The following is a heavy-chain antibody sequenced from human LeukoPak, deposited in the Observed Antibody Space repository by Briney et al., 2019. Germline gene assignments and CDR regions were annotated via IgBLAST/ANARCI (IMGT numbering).Heavy chain of an antibody. V-gene: IGHV3-7*03. J-gene: IGHJ4*02. CDR3: ARPYSSGWYGVFNY. D-gene: IGHD6-19*01. CDR1: GFTFSTYW. Sequence: GGSLRLSCAVSGFTFSTYWMSWVRQAPGKGLEWVANMKQDGNEEYYVDSVKGRFTISRDNAKNSLYLQMNSLRAEDTAVYYCARPYSSGWYGVFNYWGQGTLVTVSS. CDR2: MKQDGNEE.